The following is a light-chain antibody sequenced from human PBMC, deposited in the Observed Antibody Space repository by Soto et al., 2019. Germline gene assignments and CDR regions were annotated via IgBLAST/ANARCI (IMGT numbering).Light chain of an antibody. CDR2: KSS. Sequence: DIQMTQSPSTLSAPEGDRVTISCRASQRVSIWLAWYQQKPGRAPKLLIYKSSILESGVPSRFSGSGSGTEFTLTISSLQPDDFATYYCQQFNTSPWTFGQGTKVDIK. CDR1: QRVSIW. CDR3: QQFNTSPWT. J-gene: IGKJ1*01. V-gene: IGKV1-5*03.